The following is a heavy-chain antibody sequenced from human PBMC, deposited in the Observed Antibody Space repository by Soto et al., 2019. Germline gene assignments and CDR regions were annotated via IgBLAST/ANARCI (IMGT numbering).Heavy chain of an antibody. CDR2: IYYSGST. Sequence: SETLSLTCTVSGGSISSSSYYWGWIRQPPGKGLEWIGSIYYSGSTYYNPSLKSRVTISVDTSKNQFSLKTEDTAVYYCTTDSLFTMILVRFDFWGHGTLVTVSS. J-gene: IGHJ4*01. CDR1: GGSISSSSYY. D-gene: IGHD3-22*01. V-gene: IGHV4-39*07. CDR3: FTMILVRFDF.